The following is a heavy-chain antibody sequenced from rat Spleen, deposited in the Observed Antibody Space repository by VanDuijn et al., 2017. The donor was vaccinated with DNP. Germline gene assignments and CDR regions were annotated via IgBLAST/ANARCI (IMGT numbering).Heavy chain of an antibody. V-gene: IGHV4-2*01. Sequence: EVKLVESGGGLVQPGRSLKLSCAASGFNFNDHWMGWVRQAPGKGLEWIGQINKDSSTINYIPSLKDKFTISRDNAQNTLYLQMDKLGSEETAIYYCSREDKGVDAWGQGASVTVSS. D-gene: IGHD2-2*01. CDR3: SREDKGVDA. CDR2: INKDSSTI. J-gene: IGHJ4*01. CDR1: GFNFNDHW.